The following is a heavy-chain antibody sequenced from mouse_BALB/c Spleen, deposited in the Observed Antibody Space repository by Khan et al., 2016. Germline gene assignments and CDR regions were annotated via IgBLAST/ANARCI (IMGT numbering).Heavy chain of an antibody. D-gene: IGHD1-2*01. CDR3: ARDGWAYAMDY. Sequence: QVQLQQSGAELAKPGASVKMSCKSSGYTFTSYWMHLVKQRPGQGLAWIGYINPSTGYTEYNQKFKDKATLTADKSSSTAYMQLSSLTSEDSAVYYCARDGWAYAMDYWGQGTSVTVSS. CDR1: GYTFTSYW. J-gene: IGHJ4*01. V-gene: IGHV1-7*01. CDR2: INPSTGYT.